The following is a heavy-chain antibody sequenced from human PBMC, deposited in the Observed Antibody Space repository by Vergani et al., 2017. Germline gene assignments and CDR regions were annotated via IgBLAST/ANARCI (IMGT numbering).Heavy chain of an antibody. J-gene: IGHJ4*02. D-gene: IGHD2-21*02. V-gene: IGHV3-23*01. CDR1: GFTFSSYD. CDR2: ISGSGGST. CDR3: AKTGLVVVTAEPYFFDY. Sequence: EVQLLESGGGLVQPGGSLRLSCAASGFTFSSYDMSWVRQAPGKGLEWVSSISGSGGSTYYADSVKGRFTISRDDSKNMLYLQMNSLRAEDTAVYYCAKTGLVVVTAEPYFFDYWGQGTLVTVSS.